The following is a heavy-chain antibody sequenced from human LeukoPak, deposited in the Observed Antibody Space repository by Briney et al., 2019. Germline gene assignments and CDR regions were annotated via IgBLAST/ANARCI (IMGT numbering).Heavy chain of an antibody. J-gene: IGHJ4*02. CDR1: GGSFSGYY. Sequence: SETLSLTCAVYGGSFSGYYWSWIRQPPGKGLEWIGEITHSGSTNFSPSLKSRVTISADTSKSQFSLKLRSVTAADTALYYCARALLHSGSCIDYWGQGILVTVSS. V-gene: IGHV4-34*01. CDR2: ITHSGST. CDR3: ARALLHSGSCIDY. D-gene: IGHD1-26*01.